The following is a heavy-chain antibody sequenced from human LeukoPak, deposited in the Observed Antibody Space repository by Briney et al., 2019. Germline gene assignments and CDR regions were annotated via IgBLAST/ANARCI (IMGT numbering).Heavy chain of an antibody. CDR2: INGDGSST. CDR1: GFTFSRYW. D-gene: IGHD1-26*01. V-gene: IGHV3-74*01. J-gene: IGHJ4*02. CDR3: VRDQGGATDLRFDY. Sequence: GGPLRVSCAASGFTFSRYWMHWVRQAPGKGLVWVSRINGDGSSTRYADSVKGRFTISRDNATNTLYLEMNSLRAEDTAVYYCVRDQGGATDLRFDYWGQGTLVTVSS.